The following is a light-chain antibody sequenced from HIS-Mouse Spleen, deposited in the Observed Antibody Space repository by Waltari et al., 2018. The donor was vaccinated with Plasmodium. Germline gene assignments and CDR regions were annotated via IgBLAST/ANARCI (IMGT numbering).Light chain of an antibody. CDR2: DVR. J-gene: IGLJ2*01. CDR1: SSDVGGYNY. CDR3: SSYTSSSTVV. V-gene: IGLV2-14*03. Sequence: QSALTQPASVSGSPGQSITISCTGTSSDVGGYNYVSWYQQHPGKAPTLMIYDVRKRPVVVSNHFPGSKSGNTASLTISGLQAEDEADYYCSSYTSSSTVVFGGGTKLTVL.